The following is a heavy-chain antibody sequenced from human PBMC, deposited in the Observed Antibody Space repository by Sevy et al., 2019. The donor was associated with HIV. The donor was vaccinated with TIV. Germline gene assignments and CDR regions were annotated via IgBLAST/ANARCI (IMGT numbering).Heavy chain of an antibody. V-gene: IGHV3-30*03. J-gene: IGHJ4*02. D-gene: IGHD2-8*01. CDR2: IVYPSSGR. CDR3: ARENGALDY. CDR1: GFTFSNFK. Sequence: GGSLRLSCAASGFTFSNFKMYCVRQAPGKGLEWVTLIVYPSSGRHYADPVRGRFTVSRDNANSMLYLQMDSLRHEDTAVYYCARENGALDYWGQGTLVTVSS.